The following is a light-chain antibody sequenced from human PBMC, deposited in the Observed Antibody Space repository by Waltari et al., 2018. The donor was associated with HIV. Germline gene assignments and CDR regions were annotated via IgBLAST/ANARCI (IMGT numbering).Light chain of an antibody. J-gene: IGLJ1*01. Sequence: SSELTQDPVVSVALGQTIKIRCQGDNLRSFFAYWYQHRPGQAPVLVVYGGNRRPSGIPDRFSASNSGNTSSLIISNSQAVDEADYFCHSRDTDGDHYVFGGGTRVIV. CDR1: NLRSFF. V-gene: IGLV3-19*01. CDR2: GGN. CDR3: HSRDTDGDHYV.